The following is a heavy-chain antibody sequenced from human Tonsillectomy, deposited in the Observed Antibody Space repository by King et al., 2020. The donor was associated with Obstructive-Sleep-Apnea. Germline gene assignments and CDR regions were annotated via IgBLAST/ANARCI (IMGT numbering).Heavy chain of an antibody. Sequence: VKLVESGGGVVQPGRSLRLSCAASGFTFGSYAMHWVRQAPGKGLEWVALIWYDGSQTDYADSVRGRFTISRDNSRNTVYLQMNSLRADDSALYYCAKRAWDHYFDYWGQGTLVTVS. CDR3: AKRAWDHYFDY. V-gene: IGHV3-33*03. J-gene: IGHJ4*02. D-gene: IGHD1-26*01. CDR1: GFTFGSYA. CDR2: IWYDGSQT.